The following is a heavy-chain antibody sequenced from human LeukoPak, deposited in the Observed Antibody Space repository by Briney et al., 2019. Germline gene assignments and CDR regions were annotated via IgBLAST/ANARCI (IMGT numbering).Heavy chain of an antibody. CDR2: IRSKANSYAT. CDR1: GFTFSGSA. V-gene: IGHV3-73*01. Sequence: GGSLRLSCAASGFTFSGSAMHWVRQASGKGLEWVGRIRSKANSYATAYAASVKGRFTISRDDSKNTAYLQMNSLKTEDTAVYYCTSTTRYYFDYWGQGTLVTVSS. D-gene: IGHD1-14*01. CDR3: TSTTRYYFDY. J-gene: IGHJ4*02.